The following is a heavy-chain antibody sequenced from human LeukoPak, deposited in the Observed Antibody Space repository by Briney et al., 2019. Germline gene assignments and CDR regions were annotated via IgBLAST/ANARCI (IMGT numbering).Heavy chain of an antibody. D-gene: IGHD4-23*01. Sequence: PSGGSLRLSCAAAGFTFSSYEMNWVRQAPGKGLEWVSYISSSGSTIYYADPVKGRFAISRDNAKNSLYLQMNSLRAEDTAVYYCARDYGGSSPFDYWGQGTLVTVSS. CDR2: ISSSGSTI. J-gene: IGHJ4*02. CDR3: ARDYGGSSPFDY. CDR1: GFTFSSYE. V-gene: IGHV3-48*03.